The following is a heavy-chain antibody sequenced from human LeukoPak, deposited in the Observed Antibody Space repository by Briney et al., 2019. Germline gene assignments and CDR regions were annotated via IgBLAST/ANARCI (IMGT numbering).Heavy chain of an antibody. CDR1: GRPFSSYA. Sequence: ASVKLSCKAAGRPFSSYAISWVRQAAGQGVEWMGGIIPIFGTANYAQKFQGRGTITADESTSTAYMELSSLRSEDTAVYYCARPYCSSTSCYDWFDPWGQGTLVTVSS. CDR3: ARPYCSSTSCYDWFDP. D-gene: IGHD2-2*01. V-gene: IGHV1-69*13. J-gene: IGHJ5*02. CDR2: IIPIFGTA.